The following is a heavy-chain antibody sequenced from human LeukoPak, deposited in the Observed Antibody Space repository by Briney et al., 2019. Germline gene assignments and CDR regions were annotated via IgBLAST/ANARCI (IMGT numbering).Heavy chain of an antibody. CDR3: ARDFHGSGSYFDY. J-gene: IGHJ4*02. CDR2: INHSGST. D-gene: IGHD3-10*01. V-gene: IGHV4-34*01. CDR1: GGSFSGYY. Sequence: SETLSLTCAVYGGSFSGYYWSWLRQPPGKGLEWLGEINHSGSTNYNPSLKSRVTISVDTSKNQFSLKLSSVTAADTAVYYCARDFHGSGSYFDYWGQGTLVTVSS.